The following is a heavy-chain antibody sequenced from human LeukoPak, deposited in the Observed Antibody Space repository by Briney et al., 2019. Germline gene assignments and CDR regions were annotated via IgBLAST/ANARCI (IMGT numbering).Heavy chain of an antibody. Sequence: PEGSLRLSCAASGFTVSSNCMNWVRQAPGKGLEWVSVIYSGGKTYYADSVKGRFTISRDNAKNTLSLQMNSLRAEDTAVYYCAREGVPGGLNYWGQGSLVTVSS. CDR3: AREGVPGGLNY. CDR2: IYSGGKT. D-gene: IGHD2-8*02. V-gene: IGHV3-66*01. J-gene: IGHJ4*02. CDR1: GFTVSSNC.